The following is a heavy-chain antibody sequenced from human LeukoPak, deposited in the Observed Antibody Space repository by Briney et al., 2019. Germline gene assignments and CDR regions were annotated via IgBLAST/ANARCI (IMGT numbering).Heavy chain of an antibody. Sequence: GGSLRLSCEVSGLTSSDHPMNWVRQAPGKGLEWVSYISGGTRLVIYYAESVKGRFTTSRDHAKKTVYLQMNDVRDEDTAVYYCARGPEGLWFGELLYGFDYWGQGTLVTVSS. V-gene: IGHV3-48*02. D-gene: IGHD3-10*01. CDR3: ARGPEGLWFGELLYGFDY. J-gene: IGHJ4*02. CDR2: ISGGTRLVI. CDR1: GLTSSDHP.